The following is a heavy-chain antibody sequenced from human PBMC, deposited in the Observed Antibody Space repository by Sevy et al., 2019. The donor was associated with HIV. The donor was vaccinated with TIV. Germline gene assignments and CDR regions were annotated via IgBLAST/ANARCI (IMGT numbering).Heavy chain of an antibody. CDR2: IKQDGSEK. V-gene: IGHV3-7*01. J-gene: IGHJ3*02. Sequence: GGSLRLSCAASGFTFSSYWMSWVRQAPGKGLEWVANIKQDGSEKYYVDSVKGRFTISRDNAKNSLYLQMNSLRAEDTAVYYCAGASGAGAFDIWGQGTMVTVSS. CDR3: AGASGAGAFDI. CDR1: GFTFSSYW. D-gene: IGHD7-27*01.